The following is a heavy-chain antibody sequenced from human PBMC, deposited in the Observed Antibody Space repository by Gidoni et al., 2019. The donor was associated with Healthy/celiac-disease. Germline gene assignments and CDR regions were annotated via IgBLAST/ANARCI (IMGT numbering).Heavy chain of an antibody. CDR2: ISYDGINK. Sequence: QVQLVESGGGGVQTGRSQRLPGAACGCTVSSYAMHWVRQAPGKGLEWVAVISYDGINKYYADSVKGRFTISRDNSKNTLYLQMNSLRAEDSAVYYCARDEVGMNYYYGMDVWGQGTTVTVSS. CDR1: GCTVSSYA. CDR3: ARDEVGMNYYYGMDV. D-gene: IGHD2-21*01. V-gene: IGHV3-30-3*01. J-gene: IGHJ6*02.